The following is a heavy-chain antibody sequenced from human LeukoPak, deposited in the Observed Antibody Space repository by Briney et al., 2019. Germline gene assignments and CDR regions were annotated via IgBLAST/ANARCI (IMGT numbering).Heavy chain of an antibody. J-gene: IGHJ3*02. CDR3: ARASGSSGYYVSPFDI. D-gene: IGHD3-22*01. CDR2: IYPGETSYYDPSL. V-gene: IGHV4-4*07. CDR1: GDSINSYY. Sequence: SETLSLTCTVSGDSINSYYWSWMRQPAGKGLEWIGRIYPGETSYYDPSLNYNPSLKSRVTMSADTSKNQFSLKMDSLTAADTAVYYCARASGSSGYYVSPFDIWGQGTVVTVPP.